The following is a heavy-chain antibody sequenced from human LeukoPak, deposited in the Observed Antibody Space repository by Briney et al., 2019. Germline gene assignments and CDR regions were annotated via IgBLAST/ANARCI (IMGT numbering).Heavy chain of an antibody. Sequence: PSETLSLTCTVSGGSISSYYWSWIRQPPGKGLEWIGYIYYSGSTNYNPSLKSRVTISVDTSKNQFSPKLSSVTAADTAVYYCARVKRYSSSWPTGYFDYWGQGTLVTVSS. D-gene: IGHD6-13*01. J-gene: IGHJ4*02. CDR2: IYYSGST. V-gene: IGHV4-59*01. CDR1: GGSISSYY. CDR3: ARVKRYSSSWPTGYFDY.